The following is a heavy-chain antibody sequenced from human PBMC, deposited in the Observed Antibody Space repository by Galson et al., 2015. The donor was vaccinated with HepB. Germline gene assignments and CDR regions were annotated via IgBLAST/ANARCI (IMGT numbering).Heavy chain of an antibody. CDR3: ARSYSSSWYYFDY. Sequence: SVKVSCKASGYTFTSYAMNWVRQAPGQGLEWMGWINTNTGNPTYAQGFTGRFVFSLDTSVSTAYLQISSLKAEDTAVYCCARSYSSSWYYFDYWGQGTLVTVSS. CDR2: INTNTGNP. V-gene: IGHV7-4-1*02. J-gene: IGHJ4*02. CDR1: GYTFTSYA. D-gene: IGHD6-13*01.